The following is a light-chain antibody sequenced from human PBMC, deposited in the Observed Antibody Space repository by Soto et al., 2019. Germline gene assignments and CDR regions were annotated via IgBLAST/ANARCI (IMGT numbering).Light chain of an antibody. CDR1: SGHSSYA. Sequence: QSVLTQSPSASASLGASVKLTCTLSSGHSSYAIAWHQQQPEKGPRYLMKLNSDGSHSKGDGIPDRFSGSSSGAERYLTIPSLQSEDEADYYCQTRGTGVVFGGGTKVTVL. CDR3: QTRGTGVV. V-gene: IGLV4-69*01. J-gene: IGLJ2*01. CDR2: LNSDGSH.